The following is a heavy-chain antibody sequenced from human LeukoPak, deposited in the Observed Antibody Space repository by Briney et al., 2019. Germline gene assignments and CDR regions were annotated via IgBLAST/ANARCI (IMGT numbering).Heavy chain of an antibody. CDR1: GYTFTSYD. CDR2: MNPNSGNT. D-gene: IGHD6-19*01. CDR3: ARTYSRTVAVAGY. Sequence: ASVKVSCKASGYTFTSYDINWVRQATGQGLEWMGRMNPNSGNTGYAQKFQGRVTMTRNTSISTAYMELSSLRSEDTAVYYCARTYSRTVAVAGYWGQGTLVTVSS. V-gene: IGHV1-8*01. J-gene: IGHJ4*02.